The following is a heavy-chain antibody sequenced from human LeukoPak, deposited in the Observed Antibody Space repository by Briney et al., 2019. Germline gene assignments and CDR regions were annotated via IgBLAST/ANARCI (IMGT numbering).Heavy chain of an antibody. CDR2: THPVSGDA. J-gene: IGHJ4*02. CDR1: GYPFTNFY. CDR3: ARMTHTLGATYSHFDY. V-gene: IGHV1-2*02. D-gene: IGHD3-16*01. Sequence: ASVKVTCKASGYPFTNFYVHWVRLAPGQGLEWLGWTHPVSGDAIYAQKFQGRVTMTRDTSISTAYMELTSLTSDDTAVYYCARMTHTLGATYSHFDYWGQGTLVTVSS.